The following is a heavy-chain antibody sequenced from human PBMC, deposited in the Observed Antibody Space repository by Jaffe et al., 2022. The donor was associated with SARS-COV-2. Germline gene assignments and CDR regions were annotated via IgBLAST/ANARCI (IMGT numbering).Heavy chain of an antibody. D-gene: IGHD4-17*01. V-gene: IGHV4-61*02. CDR1: GGSISSGSYF. CDR2: IYTSGTT. CDR3: AREDVGDFWNPFDS. Sequence: QVQLQESGPGLVKPSQTLSLTCTVSGGSISSGSYFWTWIRQPAGKGLEWIGRIYTSGTTNYNPSLKSRVTISLDTSKNQFSLRLSSVTAADTAVYYCAREDVGDFWNPFDSWGQGTLVTVSS. J-gene: IGHJ4*02.